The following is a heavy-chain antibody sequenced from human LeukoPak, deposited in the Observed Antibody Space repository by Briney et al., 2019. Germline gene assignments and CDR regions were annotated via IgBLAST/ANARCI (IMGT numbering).Heavy chain of an antibody. CDR1: GYRFTTYW. CDR3: ARTYGSFDY. CDR2: VYPSDSDT. D-gene: IGHD3-10*01. J-gene: IGHJ4*02. V-gene: IGHV5-51*01. Sequence: GASLKISCKGSGYRFTTYWIGWVRQLPGKGLEWMGIVYPSDSDTRYSPSFQGQVTISADKSISTAYLQWSSLKTSDTAMYYCARTYGSFDYWGQGTLVTVSS.